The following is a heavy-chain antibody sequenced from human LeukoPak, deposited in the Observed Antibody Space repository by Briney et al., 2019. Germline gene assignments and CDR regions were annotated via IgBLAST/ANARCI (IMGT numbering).Heavy chain of an antibody. V-gene: IGHV3-7*01. Sequence: GGSLRLSCAASGFIFSDFWMTWVRQAPGKGLEWVANMNRDGSEKHYVDSVKGRFTISRDNAKNSLYLQMNSLRAEDTAVYYCARDGSRGNLVTAPDYWGQGTLVTVSS. J-gene: IGHJ4*02. CDR2: MNRDGSEK. D-gene: IGHD2-21*02. CDR3: ARDGSRGNLVTAPDY. CDR1: GFIFSDFW.